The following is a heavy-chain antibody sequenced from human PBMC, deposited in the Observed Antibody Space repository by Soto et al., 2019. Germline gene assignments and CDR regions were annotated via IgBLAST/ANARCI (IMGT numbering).Heavy chain of an antibody. J-gene: IGHJ6*02. CDR1: GFTFSSYA. CDR3: AIRPGGSYYGMDV. D-gene: IGHD3-16*01. Sequence: PGGSLRLSCAASGFTFSSYAMSWVRQAPGKGLEWVSAISGSGGSTYYADSVKGRFTIPRDNSKNTLYLQMNSLRAEDTAVYYCAIRPGGSYYGMDVWGQGTTVTVSS. CDR2: ISGSGGST. V-gene: IGHV3-23*01.